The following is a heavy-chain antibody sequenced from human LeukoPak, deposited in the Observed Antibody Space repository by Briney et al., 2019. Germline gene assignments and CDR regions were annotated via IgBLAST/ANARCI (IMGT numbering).Heavy chain of an antibody. Sequence: GGSLRLSCAASGITFSSCGMHWVRQAPGKGLEWVAVIWYDGSNKYDADSVKGRFTISRDNSKNTLYMQMNSLRVEDTAVNYCARGAYDFWSDYRIDYWGQGTLVTVSS. D-gene: IGHD3-3*01. CDR1: GITFSSCG. CDR2: IWYDGSNK. V-gene: IGHV3-33*01. J-gene: IGHJ4*02. CDR3: ARGAYDFWSDYRIDY.